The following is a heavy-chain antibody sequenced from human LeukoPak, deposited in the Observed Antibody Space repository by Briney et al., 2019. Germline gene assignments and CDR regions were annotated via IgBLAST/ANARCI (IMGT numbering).Heavy chain of an antibody. J-gene: IGHJ4*02. Sequence: SETLSLTCTVSGGSISSYLWSWIRQPPGKGLEWIGYIYYSGSTNYNPSLKSRVTTLVDTSKNQFSLKVSSVTAADTAVYYCARGQYSGSCFDNWGQGSLVTVSS. CDR1: GGSISSYL. D-gene: IGHD1-26*01. CDR2: IYYSGST. V-gene: IGHV4-59*01. CDR3: ARGQYSGSCFDN.